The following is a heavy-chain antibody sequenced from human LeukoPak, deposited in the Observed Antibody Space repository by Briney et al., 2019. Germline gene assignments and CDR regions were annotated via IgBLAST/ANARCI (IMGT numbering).Heavy chain of an antibody. CDR1: RGSFSGYY. J-gene: IGHJ6*02. V-gene: IGHV4-59*08. CDR2: IYYSGST. Sequence: PSETLSLTCAVYRGSFSGYYWSWIRQPPGKGLEWIGYIYYSGSTNYNPSLKSRVTISVDTSKNQFSLKLSSVTAADTAVYYCAGLLAARRPYYYGMDVWGQGTTVTVSS. CDR3: AGLLAARRPYYYGMDV. D-gene: IGHD6-6*01.